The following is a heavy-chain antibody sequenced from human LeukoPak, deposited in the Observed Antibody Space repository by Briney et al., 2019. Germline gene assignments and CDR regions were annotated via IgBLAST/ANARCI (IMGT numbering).Heavy chain of an antibody. CDR3: ARGYSNYGYVFDL. CDR1: GFTFSSYE. J-gene: IGHJ3*01. D-gene: IGHD4-11*01. V-gene: IGHV3-48*03. CDR2: ISSSGSTI. Sequence: PGGSLRLSCAASGFTFSSYEMNWVRQAPGKGLEWVSYISSSGSTIYYADSVKGRFTISRDNAKNSLYLQMNSLRAEDTAVYYCARGYSNYGYVFDLWGQGTMVTVSS.